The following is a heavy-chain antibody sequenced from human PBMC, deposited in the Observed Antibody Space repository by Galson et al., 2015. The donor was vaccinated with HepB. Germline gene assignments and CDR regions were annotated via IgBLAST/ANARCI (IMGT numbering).Heavy chain of an antibody. J-gene: IGHJ4*02. CDR2: IIPFFGTT. D-gene: IGHD2-15*01. CDR3: AREGYCLSGNCYSGNFDY. Sequence: SVKVSCKASGDTFSSHAIGWVRQAPGQGLEWMGGIIPFFGTTKFAQRFQGRVTITADASTSTVYMELSSLSSEDTAMYYCAREGYCLSGNCYSGNFDYWGQGTLVTVSS. CDR1: GDTFSSHA. V-gene: IGHV1-69*13.